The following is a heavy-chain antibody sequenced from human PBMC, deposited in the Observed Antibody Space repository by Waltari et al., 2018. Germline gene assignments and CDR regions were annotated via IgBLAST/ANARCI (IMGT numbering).Heavy chain of an antibody. CDR3: AKFIRLQLDWFDP. V-gene: IGHV4-59*08. D-gene: IGHD4-4*01. CDR1: GGSISGYY. CDR2: IYYTGST. Sequence: QVQLQESGPGLLTPSETLSLTCTVSGGSISGYYWSWIRLSPGKGLEWIGHIYYTGSTNYNPALRSRVTMSIDASKNQFSLKLSSVTAADTAVYYCAKFIRLQLDWFDPWGRGTLVTVSS. J-gene: IGHJ5*02.